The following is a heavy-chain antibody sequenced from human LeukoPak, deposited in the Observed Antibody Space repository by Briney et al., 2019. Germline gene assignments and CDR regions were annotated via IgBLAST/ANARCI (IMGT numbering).Heavy chain of an antibody. CDR2: ISGSGGST. Sequence: GGSLRLSCAASGFTFSSYAMGWVRQAPGKGLEWVSAISGSGGSTYYADSVKGRFTISRDNSKNTLYLQMNSLRAEDTAVYYCAKDSSSSEYYFDYWGQGTLVTVSS. CDR1: GFTFSSYA. D-gene: IGHD6-6*01. V-gene: IGHV3-23*01. J-gene: IGHJ4*02. CDR3: AKDSSSSEYYFDY.